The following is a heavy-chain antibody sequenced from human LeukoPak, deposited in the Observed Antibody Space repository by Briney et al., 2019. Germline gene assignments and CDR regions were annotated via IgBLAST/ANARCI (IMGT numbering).Heavy chain of an antibody. V-gene: IGHV3-30*03. Sequence: GGSLRLSCAASGFTFSSYSIHWVRQAPGKGLEWVAVISYDGSNKYYADSVKGRFTISRDNSKNTLYLEMNSLRAEDTAVYYCAREVAAAFSYWGQGTLVTVSS. D-gene: IGHD6-13*01. J-gene: IGHJ4*02. CDR2: ISYDGSNK. CDR3: AREVAAAFSY. CDR1: GFTFSSYS.